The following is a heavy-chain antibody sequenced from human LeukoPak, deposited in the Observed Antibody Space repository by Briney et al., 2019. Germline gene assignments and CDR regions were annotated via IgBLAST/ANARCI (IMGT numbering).Heavy chain of an antibody. J-gene: IGHJ4*02. CDR1: GGSISSYF. V-gene: IGHV4-59*01. Sequence: SETLSLTCTVSGGSISSYFWSWIRQPPGKGLEWIGYIYYSGNTNYNPSLKSRVTISVDTSTNQFSLQLSSVTAADTAVYYCARDADSNGCYSPLGYWGQGTLVTVSS. CDR2: IYYSGNT. CDR3: ARDADSNGCYSPLGY. D-gene: IGHD3-22*01.